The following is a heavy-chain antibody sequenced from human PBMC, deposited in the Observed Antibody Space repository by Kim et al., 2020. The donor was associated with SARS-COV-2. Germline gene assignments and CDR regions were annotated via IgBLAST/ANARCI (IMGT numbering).Heavy chain of an antibody. J-gene: IGHJ4*02. Sequence: GGSLRLSCAASGFTFSSYAMSWVRQAPGKGLEWVSAISGSGGSTYYADSVKGRFTISRDNSKNTLYLQMNSLRAEDTAVYYCAKDLWFGELLGIDYWGQGTLVTVSS. D-gene: IGHD3-10*01. CDR3: AKDLWFGELLGIDY. V-gene: IGHV3-23*01. CDR2: ISGSGGST. CDR1: GFTFSSYA.